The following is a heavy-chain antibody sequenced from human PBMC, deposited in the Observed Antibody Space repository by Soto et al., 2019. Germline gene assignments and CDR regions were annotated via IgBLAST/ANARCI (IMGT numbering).Heavy chain of an antibody. CDR3: ARGIRMELDY. V-gene: IGHV4-59*01. Sequence: SETLSLTCTVSGGSISSYYWSWIRQPPGKGLEWIGYIYYSGSTNYNPSLKSRVTISVDTSKNQFSLKLSSVTAADTVVYYCARGIRMELDYWGQGTLVTVSS. D-gene: IGHD1-26*01. J-gene: IGHJ4*02. CDR1: GGSISSYY. CDR2: IYYSGST.